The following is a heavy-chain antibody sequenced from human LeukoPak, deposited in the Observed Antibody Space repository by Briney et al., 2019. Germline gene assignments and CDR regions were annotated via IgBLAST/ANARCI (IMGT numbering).Heavy chain of an antibody. V-gene: IGHV4-59*01. J-gene: IGHJ6*02. CDR3: ARTSRHFYGSGTNLTPWPAGMDV. CDR1: GGSMSGFF. CDR2: IYYSGSST. Sequence: SETLSLTCTVSGGSMSGFFWTWIRQPPGRELEWIGSIYYSGSSTKYNPSLKSRVTISVDTSKSQFSLNLDSATAADTAVYYCARTSRHFYGSGTNLTPWPAGMDVWDQGTTVTVSS. D-gene: IGHD3-10*01.